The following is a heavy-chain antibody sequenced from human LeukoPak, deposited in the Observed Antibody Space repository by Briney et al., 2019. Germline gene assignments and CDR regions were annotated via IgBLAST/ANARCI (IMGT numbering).Heavy chain of an antibody. CDR1: GVSISSFY. J-gene: IGHJ4*02. CDR3: ARGPDWPIDS. V-gene: IGHV4-4*07. Sequence: PSETLSLTCTVFGVSISSFYWSWIRQPAGKGLQWIGRIYTSGSTNCSPSLRSRVTMSVDTSKNQFSLKLNSVTAADTAVYFCARGPDWPIDSWGQGTLVTVSS. CDR2: IYTSGST. D-gene: IGHD3-9*01.